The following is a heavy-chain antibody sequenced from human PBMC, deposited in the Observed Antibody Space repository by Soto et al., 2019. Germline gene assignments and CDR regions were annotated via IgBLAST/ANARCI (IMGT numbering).Heavy chain of an antibody. D-gene: IGHD2-2*01. CDR2: IYYSGST. Sequence: SETLSLTCTVSGGSISSGGYYWSWIRQDPGKGLEWIGYIYYSGSTYYNPSLKSRVTISVDMSKNQFSLQLSSVTAADTAVYYCVRARYYCSGTSCYYFDYWGQGTLVTVSS. CDR3: VRARYYCSGTSCYYFDY. V-gene: IGHV4-31*03. J-gene: IGHJ4*02. CDR1: GGSISSGGYY.